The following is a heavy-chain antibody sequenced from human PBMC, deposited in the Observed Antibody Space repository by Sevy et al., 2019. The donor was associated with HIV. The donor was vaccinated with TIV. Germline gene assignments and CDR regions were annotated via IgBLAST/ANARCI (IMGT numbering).Heavy chain of an antibody. CDR1: GFTFGDYA. D-gene: IGHD1-26*01. V-gene: IGHV3-49*03. CDR2: IRSKAYGGTT. Sequence: GGSLRLSCTASGFTFGDYAMSWFRQAPGKGLEWVGFIRSKAYGGTTEYAASVKGRFTISRDDSKSIAYLQMNSLKTEDTAVYYCTRGGPSGSYPTFDYWGQGTLVTVSS. J-gene: IGHJ4*02. CDR3: TRGGPSGSYPTFDY.